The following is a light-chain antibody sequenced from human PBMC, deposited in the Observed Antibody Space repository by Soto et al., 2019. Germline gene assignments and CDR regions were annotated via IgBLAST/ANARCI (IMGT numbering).Light chain of an antibody. CDR2: RXN. V-gene: IGLV1-47*01. CDR1: SSNIGSNY. CDR3: AAWDDSLSGPV. J-gene: IGLJ7*01. Sequence: QSVLTQPPSASGTPGQRVTISCSGSSSNIGSNYVYWYQQLPGTAPKLLIYRXNXRPSGXXXXXSGSKSGTSASLAISGLXXXXXXXXYCAAWDDSLSGPVFGGGTQLTVL.